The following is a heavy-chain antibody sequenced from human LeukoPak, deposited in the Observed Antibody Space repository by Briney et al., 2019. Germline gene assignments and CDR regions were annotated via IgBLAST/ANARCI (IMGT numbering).Heavy chain of an antibody. Sequence: GGSLRLSCAASGFTFSSYAMSWVRQAPGKGLEWVSAISDSGGSTYYADSVKGRFTVSRDNSKNTLYLQMNSLRAEDTAVYYCANGPLYDFTDVWGQGTTVTVSS. J-gene: IGHJ6*02. CDR3: ANGPLYDFTDV. CDR1: GFTFSSYA. V-gene: IGHV3-23*01. CDR2: ISDSGGST. D-gene: IGHD3-3*01.